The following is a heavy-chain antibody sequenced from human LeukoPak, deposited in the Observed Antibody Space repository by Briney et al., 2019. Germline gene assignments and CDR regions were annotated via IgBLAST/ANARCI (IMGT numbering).Heavy chain of an antibody. CDR3: AKNGGGSYGTGHFDY. D-gene: IGHD5-18*01. CDR2: ISGSGGGT. J-gene: IGHJ4*02. Sequence: LPGGSLRLSCVASGFTFSSYAMTWVRQAPGKGLEWVSAISGSGGGTYYADSVKGRFTISRDNSKNTLYLQMNSLRAEDTAVYYCAKNGGGSYGTGHFDYWGQGTLVTVSS. V-gene: IGHV3-23*01. CDR1: GFTFSSYA.